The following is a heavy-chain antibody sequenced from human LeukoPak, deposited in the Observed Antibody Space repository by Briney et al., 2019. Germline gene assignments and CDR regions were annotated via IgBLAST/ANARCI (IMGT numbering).Heavy chain of an antibody. V-gene: IGHV4-39*01. Sequence: SETLSLTCTVSGGSISSSSYYWGWLRQPPGTGLEWIGSIYYSGSTYYNPSLKSRVTISVDTSKNQFSLKLSSVTAADTAVYYCAAPRGYSSGWYSPLNWFDPWGQGTLVTVSS. CDR1: GGSISSSSYY. CDR3: AAPRGYSSGWYSPLNWFDP. J-gene: IGHJ5*02. CDR2: IYYSGST. D-gene: IGHD6-19*01.